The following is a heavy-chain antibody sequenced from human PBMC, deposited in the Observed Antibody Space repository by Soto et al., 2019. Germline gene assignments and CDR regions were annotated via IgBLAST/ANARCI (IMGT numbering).Heavy chain of an antibody. Sequence: QVQLQQWGAGLLKPSETLSLTCAVYGGSFSGYYWSWIRQPPGKGLEWIVEINHSGSTNYNPSLKSRVTISVDTSKNQFSLKLSSVTAADTAVYYCARGRVYYYDSSGYYYGYWGQGTLVTVSS. D-gene: IGHD3-22*01. CDR2: INHSGST. V-gene: IGHV4-34*01. CDR3: ARGRVYYYDSSGYYYGY. J-gene: IGHJ4*02. CDR1: GGSFSGYY.